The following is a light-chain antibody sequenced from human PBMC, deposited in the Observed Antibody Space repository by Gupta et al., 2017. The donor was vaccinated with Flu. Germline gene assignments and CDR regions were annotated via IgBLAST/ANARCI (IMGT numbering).Light chain of an antibody. CDR1: QTVTYC. J-gene: IGKJ1*01. CDR2: DAS. CDR3: QQRNHRQLT. V-gene: IGKV3-11*01. Sequence: EIALSQSPATLSVSPGERATLSWSASQTVTYCLAWYQQQPGHPPRLLIYDASNRTCGIPARFSGGGSGTVFSLTISSQEPEDFAFYYCQQRNHRQLTFGQGTKVEIK.